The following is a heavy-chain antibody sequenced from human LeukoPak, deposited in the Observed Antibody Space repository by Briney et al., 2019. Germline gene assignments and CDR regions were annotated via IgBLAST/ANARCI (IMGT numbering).Heavy chain of an antibody. V-gene: IGHV3-23*01. CDR1: GFTFSSYA. CDR2: ISGSGGST. D-gene: IGHD3-22*01. Sequence: GGSLRLSCAASGFTFSSYAMSWVRQAPGKGLEWVSAISGSGGSTYYADSVKGRFTISRDNAKNSLYPQMNSLRAEDTAVYYCARAMIALSHFDYWGQGTLVTVSS. CDR3: ARAMIALSHFDY. J-gene: IGHJ4*02.